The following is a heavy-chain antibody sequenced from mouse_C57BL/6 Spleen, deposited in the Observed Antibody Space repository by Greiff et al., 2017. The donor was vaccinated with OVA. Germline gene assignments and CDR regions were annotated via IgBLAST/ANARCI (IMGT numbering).Heavy chain of an antibody. CDR3: TTDYGSSPWYFDV. D-gene: IGHD1-1*01. J-gene: IGHJ1*03. Sequence: VQLQQSGAELVRPGASVKLSCTASGFNIKDDYMHWVKQRPEQGLEWIGWIDPENGDTEYASKFQGKATITADTSSNTAYLQLSSLTSEDTAVYYCTTDYGSSPWYFDVWGTGTTVTVSS. CDR1: GFNIKDDY. CDR2: IDPENGDT. V-gene: IGHV14-4*01.